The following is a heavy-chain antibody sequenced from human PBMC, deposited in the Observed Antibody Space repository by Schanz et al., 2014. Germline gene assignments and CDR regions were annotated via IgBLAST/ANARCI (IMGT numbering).Heavy chain of an antibody. V-gene: IGHV3-23*04. CDR3: AKHLYQYNYYGMDV. Sequence: EVQLVESGGGLVQPGGSLRLSCAASGFIFSNFAMEWVRQAPGKGLEWVSAISGSGGSTYYADSVKGRFTISRDNSKNTLSLQLNSLRADDTAVYYCAKHLYQYNYYGMDVWGQGTLVTVSS. J-gene: IGHJ6*02. CDR1: GFIFSNFA. D-gene: IGHD2-2*02. CDR2: ISGSGGST.